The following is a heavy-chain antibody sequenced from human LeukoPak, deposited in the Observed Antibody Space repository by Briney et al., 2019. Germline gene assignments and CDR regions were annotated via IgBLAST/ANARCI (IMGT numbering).Heavy chain of an antibody. J-gene: IGHJ6*02. Sequence: GGSLRLSCAASGFTFSSYSMNWVRQAPGKGLEWVSSISSSSSYIYYADSVKGRFTISRDNAKNSLYLQMNSLRAEDTAVYYCAREYDYVWGSSPYGMDVWGQGTTVTVSS. CDR3: AREYDYVWGSSPYGMDV. CDR2: ISSSSSYI. CDR1: GFTFSSYS. D-gene: IGHD3-16*01. V-gene: IGHV3-21*01.